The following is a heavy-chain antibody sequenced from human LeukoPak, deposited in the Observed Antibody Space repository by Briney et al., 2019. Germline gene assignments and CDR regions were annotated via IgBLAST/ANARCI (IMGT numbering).Heavy chain of an antibody. CDR3: ARIREDTAMDY. CDR2: ISSSSSYI. CDR1: GFTFSSYS. Sequence: GGSLRLSCAASGFTFSSYSMNWVRQAPGKGLEWVSSISSSSSYIYYADSVKGRFTISRDNSKNTLYLQMNSLRAEDTAVYYCARIREDTAMDYWGQGTLVTVSS. V-gene: IGHV3-21*04. J-gene: IGHJ4*02. D-gene: IGHD5-18*01.